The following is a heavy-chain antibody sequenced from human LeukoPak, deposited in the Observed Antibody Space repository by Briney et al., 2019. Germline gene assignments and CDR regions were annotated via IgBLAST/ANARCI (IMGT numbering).Heavy chain of an antibody. V-gene: IGHV3-30*02. CDR1: GFTFSNYG. CDR3: AMTYGNDLDF. Sequence: GGSLRLSCAASGFTFSNYGMHWVRQAPGKGLGRVTFIQFDGSNKYDADSVKGRFTISRDNSKNMLYLQMDSLRADDTAVYYCAMTYGNDLDFWGQGTLVTVSS. D-gene: IGHD1-1*01. CDR2: IQFDGSNK. J-gene: IGHJ4*02.